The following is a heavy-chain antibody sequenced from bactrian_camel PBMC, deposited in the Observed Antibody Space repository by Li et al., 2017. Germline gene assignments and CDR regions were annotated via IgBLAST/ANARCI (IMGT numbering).Heavy chain of an antibody. D-gene: IGHD5*01. CDR1: GYTSSGMY. Sequence: VQLVESGGGSVQAGGSLRLTCTASGYTSSGMYMGWFRQAPGKGREGVAVINRRGTTRYADFVSGRFTISKDNTKNILYLQMDNLQPEDSATYRCAASWGLTATTALGSIIYPDQFGYWGDGTQVTVS. J-gene: IGHJ6*01. V-gene: IGHV3S42*01. CDR3: AASWGLTATTALGSIIYPDQFGY. CDR2: INRRGTT.